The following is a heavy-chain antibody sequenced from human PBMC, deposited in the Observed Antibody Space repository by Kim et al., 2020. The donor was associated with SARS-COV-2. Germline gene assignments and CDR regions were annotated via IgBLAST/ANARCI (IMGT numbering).Heavy chain of an antibody. J-gene: IGHJ6*02. Sequence: GGSLRLSCAASGFTFSRFAMHWVRQAPGKGLEWVAVIWYDGSKKYYADSVKGRFTISRDNSKKTLYLQMNNLRAEDTALYYCARDWFGSGSYYGHYYYYGLDVWGQGTTVTVSS. D-gene: IGHD3-10*01. CDR3: ARDWFGSGSYYGHYYYYGLDV. V-gene: IGHV3-33*01. CDR1: GFTFSRFA. CDR2: IWYDGSKK.